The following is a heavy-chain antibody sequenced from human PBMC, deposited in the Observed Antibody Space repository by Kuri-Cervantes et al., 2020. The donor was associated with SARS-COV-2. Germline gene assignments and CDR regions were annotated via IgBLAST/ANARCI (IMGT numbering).Heavy chain of an antibody. CDR1: GGSFSGYY. CDR2: INHSGST. Sequence: SETLSPTCAVYGGSFSGYYWSWIRQPPGKGLEWIGEINHSGSTNYNPSLKSRVTVSVDTSKNQFSLKLSSVTAADTAVYYCARDSPLERYCSSTSCYRSYYGMDVWGQGTTVTVSS. D-gene: IGHD2-2*02. J-gene: IGHJ6*02. V-gene: IGHV4-34*01. CDR3: ARDSPLERYCSSTSCYRSYYGMDV.